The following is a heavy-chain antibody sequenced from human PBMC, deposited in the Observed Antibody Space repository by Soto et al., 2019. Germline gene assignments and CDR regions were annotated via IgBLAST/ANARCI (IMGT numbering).Heavy chain of an antibody. D-gene: IGHD2-15*01. CDR2: IYWDDDK. J-gene: IGHJ6*02. V-gene: IGHV2-5*02. CDR1: GFSLSTSGVG. CDR3: AHRRRGGCSGGSCYSYYYYYGMDV. Sequence: SGPTLVNPTQTLTLTCTFSGFSLSTSGVGVGWIRQPPGKALEWLALIYWDDDKRYSPSLKSRLTITKDTSKNQVVLTMTNMDPVDTATYYCAHRRRGGCSGGSCYSYYYYYGMDVWGQGTTVTVSS.